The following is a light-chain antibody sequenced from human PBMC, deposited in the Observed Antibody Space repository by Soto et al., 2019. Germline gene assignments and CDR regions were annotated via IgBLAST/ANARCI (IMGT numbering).Light chain of an antibody. V-gene: IGLV2-14*01. Sequence: QSVLTQPASVSGSPGQSITISCTGTSSDVGGYNYVSWYQQHPGKAPKLMIYEVSKRPSGVSNRFYGSKSGNTASLTISGLQAEYEADYYCSSYTSSSTLGVFGTGTKLTVL. CDR1: SSDVGGYNY. CDR2: EVS. CDR3: SSYTSSSTLGV. J-gene: IGLJ1*01.